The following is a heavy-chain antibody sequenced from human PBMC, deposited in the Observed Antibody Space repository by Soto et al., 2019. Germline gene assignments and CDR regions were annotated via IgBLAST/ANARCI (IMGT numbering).Heavy chain of an antibody. CDR2: ISYDGSNK. J-gene: IGHJ4*02. CDR1: GFTFSNYG. Sequence: PGGSLRLCCAASGFTFSNYGMHWVRQAPGKGLEWVAVISYDGSNKYYADSVKGRFTISRDNSKNTVYLQMNSLRGEDTAVYYCAKVGPSGYTYGYVDSWGPGTLVTVSS. CDR3: AKVGPSGYTYGYVDS. D-gene: IGHD5-18*01. V-gene: IGHV3-30*18.